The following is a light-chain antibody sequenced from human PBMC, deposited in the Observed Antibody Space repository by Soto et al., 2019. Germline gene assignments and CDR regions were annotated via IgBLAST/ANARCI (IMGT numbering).Light chain of an antibody. CDR1: QSVSSSY. J-gene: IGKJ4*01. Sequence: EIVLTQSTGTLSLSPGERATLSCRDSQSVSSSYLAWYQQKPGQAPRLLIYGASSRATCIPDRFSGSGSGTDFTLTISRLEPEDFAVYYCHQYDSAPLTFGGGTNVEIK. V-gene: IGKV3-20*01. CDR2: GAS. CDR3: HQYDSAPLT.